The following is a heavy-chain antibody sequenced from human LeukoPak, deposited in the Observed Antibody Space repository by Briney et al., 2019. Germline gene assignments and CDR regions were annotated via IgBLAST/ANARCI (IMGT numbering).Heavy chain of an antibody. D-gene: IGHD2-21*01. J-gene: IGHJ4*02. CDR2: IKQDGNEK. Sequence: GGSLRLSCAASGFTFSSYWMSWVRQAPGKGLEWVANIKQDGNEKYYVDSVKGRFTISRDNAKNSLYLQMNSLRAEDTAVYYCEGVAPPNDYWGQGTPVTVSS. CDR3: EGVAPPNDY. CDR1: GFTFSSYW. V-gene: IGHV3-7*01.